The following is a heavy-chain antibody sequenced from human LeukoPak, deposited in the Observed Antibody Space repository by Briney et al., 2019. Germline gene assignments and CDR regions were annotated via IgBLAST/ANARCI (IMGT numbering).Heavy chain of an antibody. CDR1: GFTFSSYG. V-gene: IGHV3-30*18. J-gene: IGHJ4*02. D-gene: IGHD2-2*01. Sequence: GRSLRLSCAASGFTFSSYGMHWVRQAPGKWLEWVAVISYDGSNKYYADSVKGRFTISRDNSKNTLYLQMNSLRAEDTAVYYCAKDASWYQLLSYFDYWGQGTLVTVSS. CDR2: ISYDGSNK. CDR3: AKDASWYQLLSYFDY.